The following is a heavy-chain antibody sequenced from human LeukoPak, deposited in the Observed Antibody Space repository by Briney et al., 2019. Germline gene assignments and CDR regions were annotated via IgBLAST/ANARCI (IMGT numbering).Heavy chain of an antibody. Sequence: SVKVSCKASGGTFSSYAISWVRQAPGQGLEWMGGIIPIFGTASYAQKFQGRVTITADESTSTAYMELSSLRSEDTAVYYCASVTYYYDSSGYFPLDYWGQGTLVTVSS. CDR2: IIPIFGTA. J-gene: IGHJ4*02. CDR3: ASVTYYYDSSGYFPLDY. D-gene: IGHD3-22*01. CDR1: GGTFSSYA. V-gene: IGHV1-69*01.